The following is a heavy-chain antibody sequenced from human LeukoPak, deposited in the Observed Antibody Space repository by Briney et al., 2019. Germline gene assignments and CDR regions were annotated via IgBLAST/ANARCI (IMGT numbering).Heavy chain of an antibody. J-gene: IGHJ4*02. V-gene: IGHV1-46*01. CDR3: AREQQLIRGDY. D-gene: IGHD6-13*01. CDR1: GYTFTSYY. Sequence: ASVKVSCKASGYTFTSYYMHWVRQAPGQGLEWMGIINPSGGSTSYAQKFQGRVTMTTDTSTSTAYMELRSLRSDDTAVYYCAREQQLIRGDYWGQGTLVTVSS. CDR2: INPSGGST.